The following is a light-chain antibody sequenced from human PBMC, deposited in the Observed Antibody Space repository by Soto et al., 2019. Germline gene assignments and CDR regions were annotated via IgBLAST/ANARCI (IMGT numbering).Light chain of an antibody. Sequence: QSALTQPASVSGSPGQSIAISCTGTSSDVGGYNFVSWYQQHPDKAPKLIVYEVTHRPSGVSNLFSGSKSGNTASLTISGLQGEDEADYYCSSLSGGNIRVFGTGTKVTVL. CDR1: SSDVGGYNF. CDR2: EVT. J-gene: IGLJ1*01. V-gene: IGLV2-14*01. CDR3: SSLSGGNIRV.